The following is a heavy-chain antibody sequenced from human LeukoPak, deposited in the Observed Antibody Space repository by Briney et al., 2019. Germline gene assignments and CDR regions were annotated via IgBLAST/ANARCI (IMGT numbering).Heavy chain of an antibody. CDR3: AKGRWYRAFDF. V-gene: IGHV3-9*01. D-gene: IGHD6-13*01. CDR1: GFTFDDYA. J-gene: IGHJ3*01. CDR2: VSWNSGSI. Sequence: GGSLRLSCAASGFTFDDYAMHWVRQAPGKGLEWVSGVSWNSGSIGYADSVKGRFTISRDNAKNSVYLQMNSLRAEDTALYYCAKGRWYRAFDFWGQGTMVTVSS.